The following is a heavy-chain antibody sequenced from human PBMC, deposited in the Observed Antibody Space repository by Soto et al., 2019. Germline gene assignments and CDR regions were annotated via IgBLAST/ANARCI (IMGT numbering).Heavy chain of an antibody. CDR1: GFTFSDYY. V-gene: IGHV3-11*01. CDR2: ISSSGSTI. D-gene: IGHD5-12*01. CDR3: AKVRGYEFKFDY. Sequence: GGSLRLSCAASGFTFSDYYMSWIRQAPGKGLEWVSYISSSGSTIYYADSVKGRFTIPRDNAKNSLYLQMNSLRAEDTAVYYCAKVRGYEFKFDYWGQGTLVTVSS. J-gene: IGHJ4*02.